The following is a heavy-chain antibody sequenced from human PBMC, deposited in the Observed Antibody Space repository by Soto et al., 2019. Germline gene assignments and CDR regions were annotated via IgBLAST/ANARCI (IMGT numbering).Heavy chain of an antibody. V-gene: IGHV1-2*02. CDR1: GDTITGHY. J-gene: IGHJ4*02. CDR3: VRDSDGHHAPFDF. CDR2: INPNSGGT. Sequence: GASVNVSCKAAGDTITGHYMHWVRQAPGQGLEWMGWINPNSGGTNYAQKFQGRVTMTRDTSISTAYMELSRLRSDDTAVYYFVRDSDGHHAPFDFCAQGTLVTVSS.